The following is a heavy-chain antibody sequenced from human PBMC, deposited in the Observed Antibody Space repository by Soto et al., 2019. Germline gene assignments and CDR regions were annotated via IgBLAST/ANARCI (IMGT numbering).Heavy chain of an antibody. Sequence: SETLSLTCAISGYRVSSNSAAWNWIRQSPSRGLEWLGRTYYRSKWYNDYAVSVKSRITINPDTSKNQFSLQLNSVTPEDTAVYYCARGPLTGPPRAFDYWGQGTLVTVSS. J-gene: IGHJ4*02. D-gene: IGHD7-27*01. CDR2: TYYRSKWYN. CDR1: GYRVSSNSAA. V-gene: IGHV6-1*01. CDR3: ARGPLTGPPRAFDY.